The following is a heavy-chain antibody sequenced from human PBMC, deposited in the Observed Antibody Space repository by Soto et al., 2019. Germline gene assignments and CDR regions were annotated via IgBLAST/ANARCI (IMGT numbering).Heavy chain of an antibody. CDR3: ARGIVSGYNFESYYYYGMDV. V-gene: IGHV1-69*13. D-gene: IGHD5-12*01. CDR1: GGTFSSYA. CDR2: IIPIFGTA. Sequence: SVKVSCKASGGTFSSYAISWVRQAPGQGLEWMGGIIPIFGTANYAQKFQGRVTITADESTSTAYMELSSLRSEDTAVYYCARGIVSGYNFESYYYYGMDVWGQGTTVTVSS. J-gene: IGHJ6*02.